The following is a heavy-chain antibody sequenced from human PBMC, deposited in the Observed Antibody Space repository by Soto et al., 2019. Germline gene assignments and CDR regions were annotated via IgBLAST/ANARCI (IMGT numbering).Heavy chain of an antibody. J-gene: IGHJ6*02. V-gene: IGHV4-30-4*01. CDR3: VIDKGVATIRAYNYAMAV. Sequence: PSETLSLTCTVSDGTISSCDYYWTWIRQPPVKGLEWIGNVDYRGTTYYSPSLKSRVTISTDTSKNQFSLNLNSVTAADTAVYFCVIDKGVATIRAYNYAMAVWGQGTTVT. CDR2: VDYRGTT. D-gene: IGHD5-12*01. CDR1: DGTISSCDYY.